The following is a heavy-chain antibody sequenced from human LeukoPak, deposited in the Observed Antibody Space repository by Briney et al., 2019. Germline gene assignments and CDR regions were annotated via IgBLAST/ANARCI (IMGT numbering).Heavy chain of an antibody. CDR3: ARDPGNRGFVPGEPSKTFDY. J-gene: IGHJ4*02. D-gene: IGHD1-14*01. Sequence: GRSLRLSCTASGFTFRDYYMSWIRQVPGKGLECVSYISGTGNTIHYADSVKGRLTISRDNAKSSLYLEMNSLRADDSAVYYSARDPGNRGFVPGEPSKTFDYWGQGTLVTVSS. CDR1: GFTFRDYY. V-gene: IGHV3-11*01. CDR2: ISGTGNTI.